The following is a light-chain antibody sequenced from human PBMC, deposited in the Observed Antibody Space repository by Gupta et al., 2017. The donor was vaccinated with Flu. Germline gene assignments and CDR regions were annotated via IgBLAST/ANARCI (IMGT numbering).Light chain of an antibody. J-gene: IGLJ2*01. Sequence: GDALPKKYAYCYQQKSGQAPVLVIYDDNKRPSGIPERFSGSSSGTRATLTISVAQVEDEADYYCYSTDSNANHGVFGGGTELTVL. V-gene: IGLV3-10*01. CDR3: YSTDSNANHGV. CDR2: DDN. CDR1: ALPKKY.